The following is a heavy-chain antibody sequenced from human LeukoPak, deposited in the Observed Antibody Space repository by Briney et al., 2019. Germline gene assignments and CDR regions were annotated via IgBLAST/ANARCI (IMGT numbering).Heavy chain of an antibody. J-gene: IGHJ3*02. Sequence: SETLSLTCTVSGGSISSYYWSWIRQPPGKGLEWIGYIYDSGSTNYNPSLKSRVTISVDTSKNQFSLKLSSVTAADTAVYYCTCLTTADAFDIWGQGTMVTVSS. CDR1: GGSISSYY. CDR2: IYDSGST. D-gene: IGHD3-22*01. V-gene: IGHV4-59*01. CDR3: TCLTTADAFDI.